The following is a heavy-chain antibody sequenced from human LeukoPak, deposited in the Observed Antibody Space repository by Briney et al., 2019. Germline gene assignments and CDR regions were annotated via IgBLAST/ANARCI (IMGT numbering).Heavy chain of an antibody. CDR2: IYSGGST. J-gene: IGHJ4*02. D-gene: IGHD2-15*01. CDR1: GFTVNSNY. CDR3: ARHSCPPCPFDY. Sequence: GGSLRLSCAASGFTVNSNYMSWVRQAPGKGLEWVSVIYSGGSTYYADSVKGRFTISRDNSKNTLYLQMNSLRAEDTAVYYCARHSCPPCPFDYWGQGTLVTVSS. V-gene: IGHV3-53*01.